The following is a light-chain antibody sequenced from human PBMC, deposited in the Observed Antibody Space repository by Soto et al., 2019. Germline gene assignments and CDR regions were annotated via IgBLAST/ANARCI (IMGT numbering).Light chain of an antibody. CDR1: QSVKTF. CDR2: DAS. CDR3: QQYNKWPIT. V-gene: IGKV3-11*01. Sequence: EIVLTQAPATLSLSPGERATLSCRASQSVKTFLVWYQQRPGQAPRLLIHDASHRAAGIPARFSGGGSGTEFTLTISRLQSEDSAFYYCQQYNKWPITFGQGTRLEIK. J-gene: IGKJ5*01.